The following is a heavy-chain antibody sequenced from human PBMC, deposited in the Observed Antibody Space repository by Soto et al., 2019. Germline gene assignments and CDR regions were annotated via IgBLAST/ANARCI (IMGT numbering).Heavy chain of an antibody. V-gene: IGHV5-10-1*01. CDR3: ARLGNEVTSVAHYGMDV. CDR1: GYSFTTYW. Sequence: PGESLKISCKGSGYSFTTYWINWVRQMPGKGLEWMGKIDPSDSYINYSPSFQGHVSISLDKSISTAYLQWSSLKASDTAMYYCARLGNEVTSVAHYGMDVWGQGTTVTVSS. CDR2: IDPSDSYI. D-gene: IGHD5-12*01. J-gene: IGHJ6*02.